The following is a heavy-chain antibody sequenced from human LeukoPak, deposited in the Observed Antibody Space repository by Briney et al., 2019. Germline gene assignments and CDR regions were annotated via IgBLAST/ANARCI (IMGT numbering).Heavy chain of an antibody. D-gene: IGHD1-1*01. Sequence: PSETLSLTCTVSAGSVSRDSYYWSWIRQPPGKGLEWIGYIYYSGSTNYNPSLKSRVTISVDTSKNQVSLKLSSVTAADTAVYYCATRPSGSDRFLPHFDYWGQGTLVTVSS. V-gene: IGHV4-61*01. CDR3: ATRPSGSDRFLPHFDY. CDR2: IYYSGST. CDR1: AGSVSRDSYY. J-gene: IGHJ4*02.